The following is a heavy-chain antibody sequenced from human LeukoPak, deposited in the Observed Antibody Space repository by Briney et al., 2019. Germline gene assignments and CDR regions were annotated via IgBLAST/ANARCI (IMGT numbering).Heavy chain of an antibody. CDR2: IWYDGSNK. CDR1: GFTFSSYG. V-gene: IGHV3-33*06. Sequence: GGSLRLSCAASGFTFSSYGMHWVRQAPGKGLEWVAVIWYDGSNKYYADSVKGRFTISRDNSKNTLYPQMNSLRAEDTAVYYCAKISGNCSGGSCYYWGQGTLVTVSS. D-gene: IGHD2-15*01. J-gene: IGHJ4*02. CDR3: AKISGNCSGGSCYY.